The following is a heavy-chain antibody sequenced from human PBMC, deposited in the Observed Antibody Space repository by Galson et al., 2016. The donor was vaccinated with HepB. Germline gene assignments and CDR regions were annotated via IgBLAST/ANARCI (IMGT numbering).Heavy chain of an antibody. J-gene: IGHJ1*01. CDR2: ISYDGSNK. D-gene: IGHD3-10*01. CDR3: ARGDGITMVRGVIPRKQYFQH. Sequence: SLRLSCAASGFTSSSYAMHWVRQAPGKGLEWVAVISYDGSNKYYADSVKGRFTISRDNSKNTLYLQMNSLRAEDTAVYYCARGDGITMVRGVIPRKQYFQHWGQGTLVTVSS. V-gene: IGHV3-30*04. CDR1: GFTSSSYA.